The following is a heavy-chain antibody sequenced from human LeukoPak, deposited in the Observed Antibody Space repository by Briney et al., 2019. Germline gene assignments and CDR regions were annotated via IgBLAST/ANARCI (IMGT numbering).Heavy chain of an antibody. D-gene: IGHD2-2*01. J-gene: IGHJ5*02. Sequence: PSETLSLTCTVSGGSISSYYGSWIRQPAGKGLEWMGRIYTSGSTNYNPSLKSRVTMSVDTSKNQFSLKLSSVTAADTAVYYCARDWFPAARRREFDPWGQGTLVTVSS. V-gene: IGHV4-4*07. CDR2: IYTSGST. CDR3: ARDWFPAARRREFDP. CDR1: GGSISSYY.